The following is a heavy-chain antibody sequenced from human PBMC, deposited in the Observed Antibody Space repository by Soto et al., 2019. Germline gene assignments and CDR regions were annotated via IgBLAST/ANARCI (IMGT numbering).Heavy chain of an antibody. CDR3: ARHHSSGWYYYGMGV. J-gene: IGHJ6*02. Sequence: PSETLSLTCAVYGGSFSGYYWSWIRQPPGKGLEWIGEINHSGSTNYNPSLKSRVTISVDTSKNQFSLKLSSVTAADTAVYYCARHHSSGWYYYGMGVWGQGTTVTVSS. D-gene: IGHD6-19*01. CDR1: GGSFSGYY. CDR2: INHSGST. V-gene: IGHV4-34*01.